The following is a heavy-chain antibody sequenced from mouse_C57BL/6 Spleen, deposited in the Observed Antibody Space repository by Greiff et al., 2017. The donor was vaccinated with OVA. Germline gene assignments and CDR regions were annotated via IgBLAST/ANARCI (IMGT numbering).Heavy chain of an antibody. D-gene: IGHD4-1*01. V-gene: IGHV1-64*01. CDR3: ARIIPANWGY. CDR1: GYTFTSYW. J-gene: IGHJ2*01. CDR2: IHPNSGST. Sequence: QVHVKQPGAELVKPGASVKLSCKASGYTFTSYWMHWVKQRPGQGLEWIGMIHPNSGSTNYNEKFKSKATLTVDKSSSTAYMQLSSLTSEDSAVYYCARIIPANWGYWGQGTTLTVSS.